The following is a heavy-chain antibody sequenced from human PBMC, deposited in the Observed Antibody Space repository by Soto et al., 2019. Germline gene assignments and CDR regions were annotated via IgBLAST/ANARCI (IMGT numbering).Heavy chain of an antibody. J-gene: IGHJ4*02. CDR3: ARHIVVVTAILTY. CDR2: ISGSGGST. CDR1: GFTFSSYA. V-gene: IGHV3-23*01. Sequence: EVQLLEFGGGLVQPGGSLRLSCAASGFTFSSYAMSWVRQAPGKGLEWVSGISGSGGSTYYADSVKGRFTISRDTSKNTLYLQMNSLRAEYTAVYYCARHIVVVTAILTYWGQGTLVTVSS. D-gene: IGHD2-21*02.